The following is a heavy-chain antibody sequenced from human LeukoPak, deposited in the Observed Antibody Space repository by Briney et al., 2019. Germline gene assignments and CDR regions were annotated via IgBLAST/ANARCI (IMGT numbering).Heavy chain of an antibody. D-gene: IGHD3-9*01. J-gene: IGHJ4*02. V-gene: IGHV3-30*02. CDR2: IRNDGSDK. CDR3: ERDFDWGFDY. Sequence: GGSLRLSCAASGFTFRKYGMHWVRQAPGKVLEGVTFIRNDGSDKYYADSVKGRFTIPRDSSKHTVYVTIHTLRPEDTAVYYCERDFDWGFDYWGQGTLVTVSS. CDR1: GFTFRKYG.